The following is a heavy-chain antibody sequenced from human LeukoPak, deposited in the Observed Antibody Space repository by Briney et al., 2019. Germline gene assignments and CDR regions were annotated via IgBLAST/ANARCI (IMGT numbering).Heavy chain of an antibody. CDR3: ARGLWFGDENPPYFDY. CDR2: IYYSGTT. CDR1: GGSISSGSYY. V-gene: IGHV4-39*01. J-gene: IGHJ4*02. Sequence: PSETLSLTCTVSGGSISSGSYYWAWIRQPPGKGPEWIGSIYYSGTTYPNPSLKSRVTISVDTSKNQFSLKLSSVTAADTAVYYCARGLWFGDENPPYFDYWGQGTLVTVSS. D-gene: IGHD3-10*01.